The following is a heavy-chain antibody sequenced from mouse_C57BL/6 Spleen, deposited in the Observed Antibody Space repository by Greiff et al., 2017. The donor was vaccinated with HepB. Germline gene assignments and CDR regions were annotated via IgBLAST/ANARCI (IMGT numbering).Heavy chain of an antibody. V-gene: IGHV3-8*01. CDR3: ARGGYYYGSSWYFDV. J-gene: IGHJ1*03. CDR1: GYSITSDY. D-gene: IGHD1-1*01. CDR2: ISYSGST. Sequence: EVQRVESGPGLAKPSQTLSLTCSVTGYSITSDYWNWIRKFPGNKLEYMGFISYSGSTYYNPSLKSRISITRDTSKNQYYLQLNSVTTEDTATYYCARGGYYYGSSWYFDVWGTGTTVTVSS.